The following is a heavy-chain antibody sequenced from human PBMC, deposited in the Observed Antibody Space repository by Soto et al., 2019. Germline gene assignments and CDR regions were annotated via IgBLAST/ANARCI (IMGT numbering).Heavy chain of an antibody. CDR1: GYTFAGYG. Sequence: QVQLVQSGAEVKKPGASVKVSGKASGYTFAGYGIIWVRQAPGQGLEWMGWISAYNGNTKSAPKFQGRLTMNTDTSTSTAYMELRSLISHDTSVFLCAKDRTHSLIPLDYWGQGTLVTVSS. D-gene: IGHD2-8*01. V-gene: IGHV1-18*01. CDR2: ISAYNGNT. J-gene: IGHJ4*02. CDR3: AKDRTHSLIPLDY.